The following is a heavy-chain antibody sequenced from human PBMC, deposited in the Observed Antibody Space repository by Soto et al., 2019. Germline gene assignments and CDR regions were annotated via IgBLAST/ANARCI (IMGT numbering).Heavy chain of an antibody. CDR1: GFTFSSYA. D-gene: IGHD6-13*01. V-gene: IGHV3-33*01. CDR3: AREHSTAAAGFFYFDY. Sequence: GGSLRLSCAASGFTFSSYAMHWVRPSPGRGLEWVAVIWYDGSNKYYADSVKGRFTISRDNSKNTLYLQMNSLRAEDTAVYYCAREHSTAAAGFFYFDYWGQGTLVTVSS. J-gene: IGHJ4*02. CDR2: IWYDGSNK.